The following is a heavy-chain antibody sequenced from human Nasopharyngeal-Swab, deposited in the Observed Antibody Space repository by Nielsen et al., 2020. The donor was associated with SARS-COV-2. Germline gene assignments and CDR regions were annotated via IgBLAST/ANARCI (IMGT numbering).Heavy chain of an antibody. D-gene: IGHD2-15*01. CDR2: IYYSGST. V-gene: IGHV4-39*01. Sequence: SETLSLTCTVSGGSISSSSYYWGWIRQPPGKWLEWIGSIYYSGSTYYNPSLKSRVTVSVDTSKNQFSLKLNSVTAADTAMYYCARQWYCSGGSCYPPGAFDIWGQGTIVTVSS. CDR1: GGSISSSSYY. J-gene: IGHJ3*02. CDR3: ARQWYCSGGSCYPPGAFDI.